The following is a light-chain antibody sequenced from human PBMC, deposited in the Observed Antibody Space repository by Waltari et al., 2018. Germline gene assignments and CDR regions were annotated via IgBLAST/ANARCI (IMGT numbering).Light chain of an antibody. V-gene: IGKV1-5*03. J-gene: IGKJ4*01. Sequence: DVQMTQSPATLSASVGDRVTITCRASQSITDWSAWYQQKPGKAPKLLIYKASTLESGVPSRFIGTRSGTEFTLTISNLQPDDFATYYCQQYTIYPLTFGGGTKVSI. CDR2: KAS. CDR3: QQYTIYPLT. CDR1: QSITDW.